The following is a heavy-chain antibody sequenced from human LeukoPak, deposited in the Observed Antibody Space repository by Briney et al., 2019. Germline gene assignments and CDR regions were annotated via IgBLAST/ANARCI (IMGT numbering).Heavy chain of an antibody. CDR1: GGSISSYY. D-gene: IGHD2-15*01. J-gene: IGHJ6*03. CDR2: IYTSGST. CDR3: ATNLGYCSGGSCYYMDV. V-gene: IGHV4-4*07. Sequence: PSETLSLTCTVSGGSISSYYWSWIRQPAGKGLEWIGRIYTSGSTNYNPSLKSRVTMSVDTSKNQFSLKLSSVTAADTAVYYCATNLGYCSGGSCYYMDVWGKGTTVTVSS.